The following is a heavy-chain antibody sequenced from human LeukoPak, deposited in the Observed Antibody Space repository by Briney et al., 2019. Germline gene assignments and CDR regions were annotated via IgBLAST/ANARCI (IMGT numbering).Heavy chain of an antibody. CDR2: IFYTGGT. CDR3: ARGERLGLDH. D-gene: IGHD6-6*01. V-gene: IGHV4-59*01. Sequence: SETLSLTCTVSDGSISGYYWSWIRQPPGKGLEWVGYIFYTGGTNYNPSLKSRVTISVDTSKNQFSLKLSSVTAADTAVYYCARGERLGLDHWGQGTLVTVSS. CDR1: DGSISGYY. J-gene: IGHJ4*02.